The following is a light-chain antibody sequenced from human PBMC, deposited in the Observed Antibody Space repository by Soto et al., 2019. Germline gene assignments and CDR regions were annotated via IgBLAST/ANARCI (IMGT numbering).Light chain of an antibody. Sequence: EIVLTQSPATLSLSPGERATLSCRASQSVSSYLAWYQQKPGQAPRLLIYDASNRATGIPARFSGSGSGTAVTLTISSLEPEDFAVYYCQQRAIWPPYTFGQGTKLEIK. J-gene: IGKJ2*01. V-gene: IGKV3-11*01. CDR2: DAS. CDR3: QQRAIWPPYT. CDR1: QSVSSY.